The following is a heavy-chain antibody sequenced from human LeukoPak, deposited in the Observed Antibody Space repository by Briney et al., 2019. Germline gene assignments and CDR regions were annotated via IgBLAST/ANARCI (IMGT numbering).Heavy chain of an antibody. CDR1: GYTFTSYD. CDR2: MNPNSGNT. D-gene: IGHD4-11*01. CDR3: ARGRRMRLPYDAFDI. V-gene: IGHV1-8*01. Sequence: ASVKVSCKASGYTFTSYDINWVRQATGQGLEWMVWMNPNSGNTGYAQKFQGRVTMTRNTSISTAYMELSSLRSEDTAVYYCARGRRMRLPYDAFDIWGQGTMVTVSS. J-gene: IGHJ3*02.